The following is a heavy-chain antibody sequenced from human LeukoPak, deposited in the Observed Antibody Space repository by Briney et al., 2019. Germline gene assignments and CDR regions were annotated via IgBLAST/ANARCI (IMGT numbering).Heavy chain of an antibody. CDR1: GFTFSDYY. Sequence: PGGSLRLSCAASGFTFSDYYMSWIRQAPGKGLEWVSYISSSGSTIYYADSVKGRFTISRDNAKNSLYLQMNSLRAEDTAVYYCARVPPWELLGWAPFDYWGQGTLVTVSS. J-gene: IGHJ4*02. D-gene: IGHD1-26*01. CDR3: ARVPPWELLGWAPFDY. V-gene: IGHV3-11*01. CDR2: ISSSGSTI.